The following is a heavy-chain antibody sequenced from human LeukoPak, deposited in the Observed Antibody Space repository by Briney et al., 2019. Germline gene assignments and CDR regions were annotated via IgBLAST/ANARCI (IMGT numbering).Heavy chain of an antibody. CDR3: AREMGSGY. D-gene: IGHD2-8*02. J-gene: IGHJ4*02. V-gene: IGHV3-74*01. CDR2: INRAGSST. Sequence: GGSLRLSCVASGFTFSSYWMHWVRQAPGKGLVWVSRINRAGSSTAYADSVKGRFTISRDTAKNTLYLQMNSLRAEDTAVYYCAREMGSGYWGQGTLVTVSS. CDR1: GFTFSSYW.